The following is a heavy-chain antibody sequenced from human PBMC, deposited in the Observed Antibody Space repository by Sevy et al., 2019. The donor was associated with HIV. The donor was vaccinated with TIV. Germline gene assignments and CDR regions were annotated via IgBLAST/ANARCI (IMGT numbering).Heavy chain of an antibody. D-gene: IGHD3-3*01. CDR2: RSGSGGST. Sequence: GGSLRLSCAASGFTFSSYAMSWVRRAPGKGLEWVSDRSGSGGSTDYADSVKGRFTISRDNSKNTLYLQMNSLRAEDTAVYYCAKDSPSYYDFWSGYYTGMDVWGQGTTVTVSS. CDR1: GFTFSSYA. J-gene: IGHJ6*02. V-gene: IGHV3-23*01. CDR3: AKDSPSYYDFWSGYYTGMDV.